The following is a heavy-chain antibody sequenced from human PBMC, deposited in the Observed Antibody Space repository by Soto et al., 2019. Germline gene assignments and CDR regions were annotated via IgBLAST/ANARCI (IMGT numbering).Heavy chain of an antibody. J-gene: IGHJ5*02. V-gene: IGHV3-23*01. CDR2: ISGSGGST. Sequence: PGGSLRLSCAASGFTFSSYAMSWVRQATGKGLEWVSAISGSGGSTYYADSVKGRFTISRDNSKNTLYLQMNSLRAEDTAVYYCAKDQWWVYANWFDPWGQGTLVTVSS. D-gene: IGHD2-15*01. CDR3: AKDQWWVYANWFDP. CDR1: GFTFSSYA.